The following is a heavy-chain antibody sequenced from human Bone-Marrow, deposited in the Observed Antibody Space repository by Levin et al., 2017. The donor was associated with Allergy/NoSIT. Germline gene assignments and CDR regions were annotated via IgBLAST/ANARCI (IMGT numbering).Heavy chain of an antibody. CDR2: INTNTGSP. D-gene: IGHD1-7*01. CDR1: GYTFTSHL. V-gene: IGHV7-4-1*04. J-gene: IGHJ3*01. Sequence: ASVKVSCKASGYTFTSHLMNWLRQAPGQGLEWMGWINTNTGSPTYALGFTGRFVFSLDTSVRVTYLQISGLKAEDTAVYYCAGDFAITGTPDAFDVWGQGTMVTVSS. CDR3: AGDFAITGTPDAFDV.